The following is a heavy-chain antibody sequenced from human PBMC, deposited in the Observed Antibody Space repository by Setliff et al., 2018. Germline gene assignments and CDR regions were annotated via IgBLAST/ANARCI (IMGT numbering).Heavy chain of an antibody. V-gene: IGHV4-59*01. D-gene: IGHD1-26*01. CDR3: AKGGTYRYFDS. Sequence: SETLSLTWTVSGGPFSGASIWSWIRQPPGKGLEFIGYVYYSGTAKYDPSLESRAIMSVDASKNQISLKLNSVTAADTAVYYCAKGGTYRYFDSWGQGTLVTVSS. CDR2: VYYSGTA. CDR1: GGPFSGAS. J-gene: IGHJ4*02.